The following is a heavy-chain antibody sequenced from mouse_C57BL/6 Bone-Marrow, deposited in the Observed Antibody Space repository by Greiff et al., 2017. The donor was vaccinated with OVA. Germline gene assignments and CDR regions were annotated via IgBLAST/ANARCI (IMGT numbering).Heavy chain of an antibody. Sequence: EVKLMESGGGLVQPGESLKLSCESNEYEFPSHDMSWVRKTPEKRLELVAAINSDGGSTYYPDTMERRFIISRDNTKKTLYLQMSRLRSEDTALYYCARHDYPSWGFAYWGQGTLVTVSA. V-gene: IGHV5-2*01. CDR3: ARHDYPSWGFAY. J-gene: IGHJ3*01. CDR2: INSDGGST. CDR1: EYEFPSHD. D-gene: IGHD2-13*01.